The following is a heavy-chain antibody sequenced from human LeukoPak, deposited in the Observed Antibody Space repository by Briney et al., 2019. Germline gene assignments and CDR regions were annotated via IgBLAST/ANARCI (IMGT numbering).Heavy chain of an antibody. CDR3: AKDDRYSSRWYYFDC. CDR1: GFTFSNYA. V-gene: IGHV3-23*01. Sequence: GVSLRLSCAASGFTFSNYAMSWGRQAPGNGLEWVSGISGSGGSTTYEDSVQGQFTISRENSKNTLYLQMNSLRAEDTAVYYCAKDDRYSSRWYYFDCWGQGTLVTVSS. J-gene: IGHJ4*02. CDR2: ISGSGGST. D-gene: IGHD6-13*01.